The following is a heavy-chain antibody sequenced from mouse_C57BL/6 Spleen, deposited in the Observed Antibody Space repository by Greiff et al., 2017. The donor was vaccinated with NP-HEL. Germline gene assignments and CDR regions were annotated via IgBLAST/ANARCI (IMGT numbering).Heavy chain of an antibody. CDR3: ALLLRG. CDR2: IYPGDGDT. J-gene: IGHJ2*01. D-gene: IGHD2-1*01. CDR1: GYAFSSSW. V-gene: IGHV1-82*01. Sequence: QVQLQQSGPELVKPGASVKISCKASGYAFSSSWMNWVKQRPGRGLEWIGRIYPGDGDTNYNGKFKGKATLTADKSSSTANMQVRSLASEDAVVYFCALLLRGWGQGTTLTVSS.